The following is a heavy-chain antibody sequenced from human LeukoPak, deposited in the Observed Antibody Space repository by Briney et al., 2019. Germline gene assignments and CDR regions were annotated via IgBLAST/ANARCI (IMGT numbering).Heavy chain of an antibody. CDR1: GFTFSSYA. J-gene: IGHJ4*02. CDR2: ISGSGGST. Sequence: GGSLRLSCAASGFTFSSYAMSWVRQAPGKGLEWVSAISGSGGSTYYADSVKGRFTISRDNSKNTLYLQMNSLRAEDTAVYYCAKTNEKYQLTYYYSDYWGQGTLVTVSS. V-gene: IGHV3-23*01. CDR3: AKTNEKYQLTYYYSDY. D-gene: IGHD2-2*01.